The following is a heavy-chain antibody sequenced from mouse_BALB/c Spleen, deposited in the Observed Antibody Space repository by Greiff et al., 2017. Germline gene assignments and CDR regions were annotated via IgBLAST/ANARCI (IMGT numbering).Heavy chain of an antibody. CDR2: IYPGDGDT. Sequence: VQVVESGAELVRPGSSVKISCKASGYAFSSYWMNWVKQRPGQGLEWIGQIYPGDGDTNYNGKFKGKATLTADKSSSTAYMQLSSLTSEDSAVYFCARMEGNWRMDYWGQGTSVTVSS. V-gene: IGHV1-80*01. CDR3: ARMEGNWRMDY. CDR1: GYAFSSYW. D-gene: IGHD4-1*01. J-gene: IGHJ4*01.